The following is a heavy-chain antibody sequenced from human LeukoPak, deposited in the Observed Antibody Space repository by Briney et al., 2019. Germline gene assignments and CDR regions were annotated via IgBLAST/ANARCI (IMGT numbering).Heavy chain of an antibody. D-gene: IGHD2-21*01. CDR2: INNSGST. CDR3: ARRLGRKFGYIFYYYHYMDV. Sequence: SETLSLTCAVYGGSFSGYYWSWIRQPPGKGREGRGEINNSGSTNYNQSLTIRLTISLDTSNTQFSLKLSSVTAADTAVYYCARRLGRKFGYIFYYYHYMDVWGKGTTVTISS. J-gene: IGHJ6*03. V-gene: IGHV4-34*01. CDR1: GGSFSGYY.